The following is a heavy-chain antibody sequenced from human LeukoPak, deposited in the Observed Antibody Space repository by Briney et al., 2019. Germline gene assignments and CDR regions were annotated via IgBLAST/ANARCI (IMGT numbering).Heavy chain of an antibody. CDR1: GFTFSTYR. CDR3: ARRGQLLLNYYYYYMDV. D-gene: IGHD3-10*01. V-gene: IGHV3-7*01. CDR2: INQDGSEK. J-gene: IGHJ6*03. Sequence: GGSVRLSCAASGFTFSTYRMSWVRQAPGQGLEWVANINQDGSEKYYVDSVKGRFTIYTDNAKNSLYLQMNSLRAEDTAVYYCARRGQLLLNYYYYYMDVWGKGTTVTVSS.